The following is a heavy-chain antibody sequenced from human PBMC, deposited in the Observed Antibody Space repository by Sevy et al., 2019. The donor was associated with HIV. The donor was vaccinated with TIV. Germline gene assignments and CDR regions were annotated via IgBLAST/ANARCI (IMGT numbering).Heavy chain of an antibody. J-gene: IGHJ4*02. Sequence: GGSLRLSCVASGFPVSSNYMSWVRQAPGKGLEWVSVIYSDGSTYHADSVKGRFTISRDNSKNTPYLQMNSLRVEDTDVYYCARGKSGYGYGLDYWGQGTLVTVSS. CDR3: ARGKSGYGYGLDY. D-gene: IGHD5-18*01. CDR1: GFPVSSNY. CDR2: IYSDGST. V-gene: IGHV3-66*01.